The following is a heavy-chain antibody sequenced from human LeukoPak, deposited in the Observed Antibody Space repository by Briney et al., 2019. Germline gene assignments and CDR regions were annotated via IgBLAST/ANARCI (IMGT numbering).Heavy chain of an antibody. V-gene: IGHV4-59*08. CDR3: ARKYSGYAQIDY. CDR2: IHHSGSA. CDR1: GGSISSYY. D-gene: IGHD5-12*01. J-gene: IGHJ4*02. Sequence: PSETLSLTCTVSGGSISSYYWSWLRQPPGKGLEWIGYIHHSGSANYNPSLKSRVTISVDTSKNQFSLKLSSVTAADTAVYYCARKYSGYAQIDYWGQGTLVTVSS.